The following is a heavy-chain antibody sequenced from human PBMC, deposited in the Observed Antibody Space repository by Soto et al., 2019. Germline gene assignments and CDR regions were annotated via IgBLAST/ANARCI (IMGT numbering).Heavy chain of an antibody. CDR2: IIPILGIA. Sequence: ASVKVSCKASRGTFSSYTISWVRQAPGQGLEWMGRIIPILGIANYAQKFQGRVTITADKSTSTAYLQWSSLKASDTAMYYCARLDGQSYDFWSGYYSYYWGQGTLVTVSS. D-gene: IGHD3-3*01. V-gene: IGHV1-69*02. CDR3: ARLDGQSYDFWSGYYSYY. J-gene: IGHJ4*02. CDR1: RGTFSSYT.